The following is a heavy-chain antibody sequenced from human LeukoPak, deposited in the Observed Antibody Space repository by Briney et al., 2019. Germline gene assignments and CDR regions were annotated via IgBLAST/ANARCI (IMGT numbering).Heavy chain of an antibody. CDR1: GFTFGDYA. V-gene: IGHV3-49*04. Sequence: GGSLRLSCTASGFTFGDYAMSWVRQAPGKGLEWVGFIRSKAYGGTTEYAASVKGRFTISRDDSKSIAYLQMNSLKTEDTAVYYCTRVQEPIYYYYYMDVWGKGTTVTVSS. CDR3: TRVQEPIYYYYYMDV. J-gene: IGHJ6*03. CDR2: IRSKAYGGTT.